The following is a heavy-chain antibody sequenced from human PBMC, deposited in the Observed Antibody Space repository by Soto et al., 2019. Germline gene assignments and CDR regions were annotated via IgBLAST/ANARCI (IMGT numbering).Heavy chain of an antibody. CDR3: ARSLYYDSSGPTIH. CDR2: ISYDGSNK. D-gene: IGHD3-22*01. CDR1: GFTFSSYA. V-gene: IGHV3-30-3*01. Sequence: GGSLRLSCAASGFTFSSYAMHWVRQAPGKGLEWVAAISYDGSNKYYADSVKGRFTISRDNSKNTLYLQMNSLRAEDTAVYYCARSLYYDSSGPTIHWGQGTLVPVSS. J-gene: IGHJ4*02.